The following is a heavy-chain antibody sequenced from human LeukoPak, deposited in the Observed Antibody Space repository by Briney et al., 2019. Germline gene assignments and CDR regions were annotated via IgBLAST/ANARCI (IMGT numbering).Heavy chain of an antibody. CDR2: IIPILGIA. V-gene: IGHV1-69*04. CDR1: GGTFSSYA. Sequence: SVKVSCKASGGTFSSYAISWVRQAPGQGLEWMGRIIPILGIANYAQKFQGRVTITADKSTSTAYMELSSLRFEDTAVYYCARFRFCSGTPCFYDFDYWARESWSPSPQ. CDR3: ARFRFCSGTPCFYDFDY. D-gene: IGHD2-2*01. J-gene: IGHJ4*02.